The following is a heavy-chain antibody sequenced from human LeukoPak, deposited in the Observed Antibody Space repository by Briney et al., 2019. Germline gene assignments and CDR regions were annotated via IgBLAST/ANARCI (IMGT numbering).Heavy chain of an antibody. V-gene: IGHV4-39*01. CDR2: IHYSGNT. CDR3: ARLGAGPTYYDFWSGYSSFYFDY. CDR1: GGSTSSSNYY. D-gene: IGHD3-3*01. Sequence: SQTLSLTCAVSGGSTSSSNYYWGWIRQPPGEGLEWIGGIHYSGNTYYNPSLKSRVTISIDTSKNQFSLKLSSVTAADTAVYYCARLGAGPTYYDFWSGYSSFYFDYWGQGTLVTVSS. J-gene: IGHJ4*02.